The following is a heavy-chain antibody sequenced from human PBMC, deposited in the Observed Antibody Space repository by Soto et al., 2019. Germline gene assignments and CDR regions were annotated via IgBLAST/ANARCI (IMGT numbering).Heavy chain of an antibody. J-gene: IGHJ5*02. CDR1: GGSISSGGYY. V-gene: IGHV4-31*03. Sequence: SETLSLTCTVSGGSISSGGYYWSWIRQHPGKGLEWIGYIYYSGSTYYNPSLKSRVTISVDTSKNQFSLKLSSVTAADTAVYYCASRIAARRSFDPWGQGTLVTVSS. D-gene: IGHD6-6*01. CDR2: IYYSGST. CDR3: ASRIAARRSFDP.